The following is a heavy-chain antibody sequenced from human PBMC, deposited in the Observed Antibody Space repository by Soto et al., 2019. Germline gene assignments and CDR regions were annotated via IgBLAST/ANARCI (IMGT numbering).Heavy chain of an antibody. D-gene: IGHD1-20*01. V-gene: IGHV3-66*01. Sequence: EVQLVESGGALVQPGGSLRLSCAVSGFTVNVYYMSWVRQAPGKGLEWVSVIYDGGDTYYGDSVQGRVTISRDKSKNTLYLQMNSLRVEETAVYDCATVGLNWKWDVWGPGTGVTVSS. CDR1: GFTVNVYY. CDR2: IYDGGDT. CDR3: ATVGLNWKWDV. J-gene: IGHJ6*02.